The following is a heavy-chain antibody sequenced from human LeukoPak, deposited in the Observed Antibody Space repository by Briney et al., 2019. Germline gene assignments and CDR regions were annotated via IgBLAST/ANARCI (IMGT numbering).Heavy chain of an antibody. CDR3: ARGYYDSSGYYWYFDY. J-gene: IGHJ4*02. D-gene: IGHD3-22*01. CDR1: GGSISSSSYY. V-gene: IGHV4-39*01. CDR2: IYYSGST. Sequence: PSETLSLTCTVSGGSISSSSYYWGWIRQPPGKGLEWIGSIYYSGSTYYNPSLKSRATISVDTSKNQFSLKLSSLTAADTAVYYCARGYYDSSGYYWYFDYWGQGTLVTVSS.